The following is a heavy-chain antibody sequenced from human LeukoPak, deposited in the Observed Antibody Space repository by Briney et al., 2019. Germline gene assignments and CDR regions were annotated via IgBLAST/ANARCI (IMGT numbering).Heavy chain of an antibody. CDR2: IIPIFGTA. CDR1: EGTFSSYA. V-gene: IGHV1-69*05. CDR3: ARVTTVTPGDFWFDP. D-gene: IGHD4-11*01. Sequence: GASVKVSCKASEGTFSSYAISWVRQAPGQGLEWMGGIIPIFGTANYAQKFQGRVTITTDESTSTAYMELSSLRSEDTAVYYCARVTTVTPGDFWFDPWGQGTLVTVSS. J-gene: IGHJ5*02.